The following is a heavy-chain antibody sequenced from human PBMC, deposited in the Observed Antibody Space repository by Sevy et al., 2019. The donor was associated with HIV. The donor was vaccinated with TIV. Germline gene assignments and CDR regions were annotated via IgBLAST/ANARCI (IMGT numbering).Heavy chain of an antibody. Sequence: SETLSLTCAVYGGSFSGYYWSWIRQPPGKGLEWIGEIKHSGSTNYNPSLKSRVTISVDTSKNQFSLKLSSVTAADTAVYYCARGILGYCSSTSCYIWFDPWGQGTLVTVSS. CDR3: ARGILGYCSSTSCYIWFDP. D-gene: IGHD2-2*02. J-gene: IGHJ5*02. V-gene: IGHV4-34*01. CDR2: IKHSGST. CDR1: GGSFSGYY.